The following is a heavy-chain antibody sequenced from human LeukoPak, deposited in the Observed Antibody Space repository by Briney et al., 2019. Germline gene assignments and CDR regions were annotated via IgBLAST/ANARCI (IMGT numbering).Heavy chain of an antibody. CDR2: ISGSGDST. CDR3: AQGPKGSSWPFDY. D-gene: IGHD6-13*01. CDR1: GFTFSNYA. V-gene: IGHV3-23*01. Sequence: GGSLRLSCAASGFTFSNYAMSWVRQAPGKGLEWVSAISGSGDSTYYADSVKGRFTISRDNSKNTLYVQMNSLRAEDTALYFCAQGPKGSSWPFDYWGQGTLSPSPQ. J-gene: IGHJ4*02.